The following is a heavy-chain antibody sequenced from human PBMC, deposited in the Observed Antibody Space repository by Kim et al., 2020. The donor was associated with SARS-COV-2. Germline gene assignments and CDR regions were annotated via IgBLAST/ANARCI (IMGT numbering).Heavy chain of an antibody. Sequence: GGSLRLSCAASGFSFNTYSMVWVRQATGKGLEWLSYISSSSNTAYYADSVEGRFTISRDNAKNSLYLQMNSLRDEDTALYYCARDFGFCSGATCPTPPRFDYWGQGTLVTVSS. D-gene: IGHD2-15*01. CDR1: GFSFNTYS. CDR2: ISSSSNTA. J-gene: IGHJ4*02. V-gene: IGHV3-48*02. CDR3: ARDFGFCSGATCPTPPRFDY.